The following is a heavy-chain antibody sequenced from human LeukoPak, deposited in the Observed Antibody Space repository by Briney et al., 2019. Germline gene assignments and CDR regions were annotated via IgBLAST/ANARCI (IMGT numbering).Heavy chain of an antibody. Sequence: ASVKVSCKASGYAFTSYDINWVRQATGQGLEWMGWMNPNSGNTGYAQKFQGRVTMTRNTSISTAYMELSSLRSEDTAVYYCARGSVSYDFWSGLVGYMDVWGKGTTVTVSS. D-gene: IGHD3-3*01. J-gene: IGHJ6*03. CDR1: GYAFTSYD. CDR3: ARGSVSYDFWSGLVGYMDV. CDR2: MNPNSGNT. V-gene: IGHV1-8*01.